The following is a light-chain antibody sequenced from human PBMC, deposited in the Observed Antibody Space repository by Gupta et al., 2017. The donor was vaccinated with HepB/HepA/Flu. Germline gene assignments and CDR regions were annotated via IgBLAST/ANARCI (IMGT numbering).Light chain of an antibody. Sequence: EIVMTQSPATLYVSPGERVTLSCRASQSVSSNLAGYQQKHGQAPKLLVYDASTRATGIPARFSGSGSGTEFTLTISSLQSEDFASYYCQQYNNWPPVTFGGGTKVEIK. J-gene: IGKJ4*01. CDR2: DAS. CDR3: QQYNNWPPVT. CDR1: QSVSSN. V-gene: IGKV3-15*01.